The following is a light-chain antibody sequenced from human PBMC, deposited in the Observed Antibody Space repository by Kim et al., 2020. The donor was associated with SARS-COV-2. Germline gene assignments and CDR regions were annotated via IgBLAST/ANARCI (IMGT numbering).Light chain of an antibody. CDR2: GAS. V-gene: IGKV3-20*01. J-gene: IGKJ1*01. CDR3: QQYDSSPAWT. CDR1: QSVSSSY. Sequence: IVLTQSPGTLSLSPGERATLSCRASQSVSSSYLAWYQQKPGQAPRLLIYGASSRATGIPDRFSGSGSGTDFTLTISRLEPEDFAVYYCQQYDSSPAWTSGQGTKVDIK.